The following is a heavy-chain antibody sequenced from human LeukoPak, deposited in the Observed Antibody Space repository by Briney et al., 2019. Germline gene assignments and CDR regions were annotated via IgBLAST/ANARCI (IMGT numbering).Heavy chain of an antibody. CDR2: IRSKAYDGTT. Sequence: GGSLRLSCAASGFTFSSYAMSWVRQAPGKGLEWVGFIRSKAYDGTTEYATSVRGRFTISRDDSKSIVYLQMNNLKTEDTALYFCSRDYYDFSSGSNWLDPWGQGTLVTVSS. CDR3: SRDYYDFSSGSNWLDP. V-gene: IGHV3-49*04. D-gene: IGHD3-3*01. CDR1: GFTFSSYA. J-gene: IGHJ5*02.